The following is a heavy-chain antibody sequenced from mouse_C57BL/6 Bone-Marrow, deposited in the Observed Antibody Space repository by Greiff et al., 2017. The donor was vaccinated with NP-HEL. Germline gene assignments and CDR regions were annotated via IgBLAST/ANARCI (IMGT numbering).Heavy chain of an antibody. CDR2: IYPGSGST. V-gene: IGHV1-55*01. D-gene: IGHD1-1*01. J-gene: IGHJ1*03. Sequence: QVQLQQPGAELLKPGASVKMSCKASGYTFTSYWITWVKQRPGQGLEWIGDIYPGSGSTNYNEKFKSKATLTVDTSSSTAYMQLSSLTSEDSAVYYCEGQYYYGSSYWYFDVWGTGTTVTVSS. CDR1: GYTFTSYW. CDR3: EGQYYYGSSYWYFDV.